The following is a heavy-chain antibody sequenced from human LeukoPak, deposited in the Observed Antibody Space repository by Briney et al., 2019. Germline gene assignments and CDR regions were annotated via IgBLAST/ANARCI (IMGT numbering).Heavy chain of an antibody. CDR1: GYTFTGYY. Sequence: GASVKVSCKASGYTFTGYYMHWVRQAPGQGLEWMGWINPNSGGTNYAQKFQGRVTMTRDTSISTAYMELSRLRSDDTAVYYCARVPFRGSYYPISSFPDYWGQGTLVTVSS. CDR2: INPNSGGT. J-gene: IGHJ4*02. V-gene: IGHV1-2*02. CDR3: ARVPFRGSYYPISSFPDY. D-gene: IGHD1-26*01.